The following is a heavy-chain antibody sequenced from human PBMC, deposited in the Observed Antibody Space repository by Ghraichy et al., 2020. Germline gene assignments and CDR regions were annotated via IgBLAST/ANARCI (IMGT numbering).Heavy chain of an antibody. V-gene: IGHV3-48*02. CDR1: GFIFSDYS. Sequence: LSLTCAASGFIFSDYSLNWVRQAPGKGLEWVSYISRSSRDIYYADSVKGRFTISRDNAKNSLYLQMNSLRDEDTAVYYCARDDQWGLDYWGQGTLVTVSS. D-gene: IGHD1-26*01. CDR3: ARDDQWGLDY. CDR2: ISRSSRDI. J-gene: IGHJ4*02.